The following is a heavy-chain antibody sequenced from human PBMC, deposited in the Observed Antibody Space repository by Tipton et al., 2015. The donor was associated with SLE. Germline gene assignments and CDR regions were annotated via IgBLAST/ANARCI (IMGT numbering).Heavy chain of an antibody. J-gene: IGHJ3*01. D-gene: IGHD6-13*01. CDR3: ARDSLRGAAAVTRGFDV. CDR2: MYHSGST. V-gene: IGHV4-38-2*02. Sequence: TLSLTCAVSGYSISSGYFWAWIRQPPGKGLQWIGSMYHSGSTYYKPSLKSRVSISVDTSKNQFSLKLTSVTAADTAMYYCARDSLRGAAAVTRGFDVWGQGTMVTVST. CDR1: GYSISSGYF.